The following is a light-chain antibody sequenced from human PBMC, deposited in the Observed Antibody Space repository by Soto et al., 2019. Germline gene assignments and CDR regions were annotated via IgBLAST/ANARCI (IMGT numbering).Light chain of an antibody. J-gene: IGKJ5*01. Sequence: DVVMTQSPLSLPVTLGQPASISCRSSQSLVSSDGNTYLNWFQQRPGQSPRRLIYRVSNRDSGVPDRFSGSGSGTDFTLKISRVEAEDVGVYYCMQGTHWATFGPGTRLEIK. V-gene: IGKV2-30*01. CDR2: RVS. CDR3: MQGTHWAT. CDR1: QSLVSSDGNTY.